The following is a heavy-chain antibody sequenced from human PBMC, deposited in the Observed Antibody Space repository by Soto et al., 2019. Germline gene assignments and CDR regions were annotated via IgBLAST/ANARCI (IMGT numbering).Heavy chain of an antibody. CDR2: ISGSGGST. Sequence: TGGSLRLSCAASGFTFSSYAMSWVRQAPGKGLEWVSAISGSGGSTYYADSVKGRFTISRDNSKNTLYLQMNSLRAEDTAVYYCAKDLGVVPAVPGYYYYGMDVWGQGTTVTVSS. J-gene: IGHJ6*02. V-gene: IGHV3-23*01. D-gene: IGHD2-2*01. CDR1: GFTFSSYA. CDR3: AKDLGVVPAVPGYYYYGMDV.